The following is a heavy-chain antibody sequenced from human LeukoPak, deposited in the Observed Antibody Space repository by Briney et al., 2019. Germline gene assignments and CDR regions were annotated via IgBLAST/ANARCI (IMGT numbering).Heavy chain of an antibody. Sequence: PGGALRLSCAASGFTFSSYAMSWVRQAPGKGREWVSAISGSGGSTYYADSVKGRFTISRDNYKNTLYLQMNSLRAEDTAVYYCAKERDGYKDYWGQGTLVTVSS. D-gene: IGHD5-24*01. CDR1: GFTFSSYA. CDR3: AKERDGYKDY. CDR2: ISGSGGST. J-gene: IGHJ4*02. V-gene: IGHV3-23*01.